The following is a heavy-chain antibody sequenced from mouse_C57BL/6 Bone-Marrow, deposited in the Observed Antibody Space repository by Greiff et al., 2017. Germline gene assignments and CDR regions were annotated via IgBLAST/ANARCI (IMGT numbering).Heavy chain of an antibody. Sequence: QVTLKESGPGILQPSQTLSLTCSSCGFSLSTFGMGVGWIRQPSGKGLEWLAHIWWDDDKYYNPALKSRLTISKDTSKNQLFLRIANVDTADTVTYACAQIEYYGSRDYWGQGTALTVSS. CDR1: GFSLSTFGMG. V-gene: IGHV8-8*01. J-gene: IGHJ2*01. CDR3: AQIEYYGSRDY. CDR2: IWWDDDK. D-gene: IGHD1-1*01.